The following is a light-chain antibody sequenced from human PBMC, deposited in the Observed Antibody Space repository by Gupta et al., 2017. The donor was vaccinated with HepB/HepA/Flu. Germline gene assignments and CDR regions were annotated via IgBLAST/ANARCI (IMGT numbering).Light chain of an antibody. V-gene: IGLV3-21*04. CDR2: YDS. CDR1: NIGSES. J-gene: IGLJ2*01. Sequence: SHVLTQAPPVSLAPGMPARITSGGNNIGSESVPWYQQKPGQAPVLVIYYDSDRSSGIPERFSGSKYANTATLTITRVEEGDEADYYCQVWDGDTDHVVFGGGTKLTVL. CDR3: QVWDGDTDHVV.